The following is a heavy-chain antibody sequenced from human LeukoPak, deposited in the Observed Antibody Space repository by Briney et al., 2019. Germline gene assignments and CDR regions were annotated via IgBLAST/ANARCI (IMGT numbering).Heavy chain of an antibody. Sequence: GGSLRLSCAASGFTFSSYWMSWVRQAPGKGLEWVANIKQDGSEKYYVDSVKGRFTISRDNAKNSLYLQMNSLRAEDTAVYYCAGIAAAPILPYYGMDVWGQGTTVTVSS. CDR1: GFTFSSYW. J-gene: IGHJ6*02. CDR3: AGIAAAPILPYYGMDV. D-gene: IGHD6-13*01. CDR2: IKQDGSEK. V-gene: IGHV3-7*01.